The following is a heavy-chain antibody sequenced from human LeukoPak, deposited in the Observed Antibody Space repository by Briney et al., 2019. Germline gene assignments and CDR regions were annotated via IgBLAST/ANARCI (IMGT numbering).Heavy chain of an antibody. CDR1: GGSISSGSYY. V-gene: IGHV4-61*02. J-gene: IGHJ5*02. D-gene: IGHD1-26*01. CDR2: IYTSGST. CDR3: ARDVGWGYNWFDP. Sequence: SETLSLTCTVSGGSISSGSYYWSWIRQPAGKGLEWIGRIYTSGSTNYNPSLKSRVTISVDTSKNQFSLKLSSVTAADTAVYYCARDVGWGYNWFDPWGQGTLVTVSS.